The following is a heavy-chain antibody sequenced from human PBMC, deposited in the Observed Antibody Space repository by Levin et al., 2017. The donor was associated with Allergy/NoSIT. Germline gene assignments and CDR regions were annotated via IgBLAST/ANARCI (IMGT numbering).Heavy chain of an antibody. J-gene: IGHJ4*02. CDR2: IYYTGNT. D-gene: IGHD3-22*01. Sequence: SQTLSLTCTVSGDSISNNDYYWGWIRQPPGKGLEWIGSIYYTGNTYYNPSLKSRVTMSVDTSKSQFSLKLSSVTAADTAVYYCARGRITMIIVVTPSHYFDYWGQGTLVTVSS. V-gene: IGHV4-39*07. CDR1: GDSISNNDYY. CDR3: ARGRITMIIVVTPSHYFDY.